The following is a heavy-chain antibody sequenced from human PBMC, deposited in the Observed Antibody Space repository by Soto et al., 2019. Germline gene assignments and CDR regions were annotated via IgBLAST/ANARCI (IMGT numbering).Heavy chain of an antibody. CDR1: GVPFSHYW. J-gene: IGHJ5*02. CDR2: INPAGTIT. Sequence: GGSLRLGCAASGVPFSHYWVHWVRQTPGKGLVWVSRINPAGTITNYADSVEGRFTISRDNADSALFLQMNSLSAEDTAIYYCTSDTFGLRDTWGQGTLVTVSS. V-gene: IGHV3-74*01. CDR3: TSDTFGLRDT. D-gene: IGHD3-16*01.